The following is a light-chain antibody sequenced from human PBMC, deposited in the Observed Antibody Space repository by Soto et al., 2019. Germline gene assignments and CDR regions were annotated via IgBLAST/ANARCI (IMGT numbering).Light chain of an antibody. CDR1: QSLLHSNGYTY. V-gene: IGKV2-28*01. CDR2: LVS. CDR3: MQALQTRT. Sequence: DIVLTQSPLSLPVTPGEPASISCRSSQSLLHSNGYTYLDWYLQKPGQSPQLLIYLVSNRASGVPDRFSGSGSGTDYTLKISRVEAEDVGVDYCMQALQTRTFGQGTKLEIK. J-gene: IGKJ2*01.